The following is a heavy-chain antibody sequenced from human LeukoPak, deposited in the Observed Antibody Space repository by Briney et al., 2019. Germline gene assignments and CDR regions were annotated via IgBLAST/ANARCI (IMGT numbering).Heavy chain of an antibody. Sequence: GGSLRLSCAASGFTFSSYSMNWVRQAPGKGLEWVSSISSSSSYIYYADSVKGRFTISRDNAKNSLYLQMNSLRAEDTAVYYCARGEGGNYGDVHGPLGYWGQGTLVTVSS. V-gene: IGHV3-21*01. CDR1: GFTFSSYS. CDR2: ISSSSSYI. J-gene: IGHJ4*02. CDR3: ARGEGGNYGDVHGPLGY. D-gene: IGHD4-17*01.